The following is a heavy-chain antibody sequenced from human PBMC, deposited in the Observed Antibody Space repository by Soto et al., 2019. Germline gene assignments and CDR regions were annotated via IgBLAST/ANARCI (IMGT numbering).Heavy chain of an antibody. V-gene: IGHV3-30*18. CDR2: ISYDGSNK. Sequence: QVQLVESGGGVVQPGRSLRLSCAASGFTFSTYGMHWVRQAQGKGLEWVAVISYDGSNKYYADSVKGRFTISRDNSKNTLYLQMNSLRAEDTAVYYCAKEFYDYIWGSYYDYWGQGTLVTVSS. J-gene: IGHJ4*02. CDR1: GFTFSTYG. CDR3: AKEFYDYIWGSYYDY. D-gene: IGHD3-16*01.